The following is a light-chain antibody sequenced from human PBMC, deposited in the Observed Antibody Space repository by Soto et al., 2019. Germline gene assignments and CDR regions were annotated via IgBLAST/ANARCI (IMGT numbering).Light chain of an antibody. CDR3: QQYNSWPPIT. CDR2: DAS. CDR1: ESGSRN. J-gene: IGKJ1*01. Sequence: EVVMTQSPATLSVSPGERATLSCRASESGSRNLAWYQQKPGQAPRLLIYDASTRATGIPDRFSGGGSGTEFTLTISSLQSEDFVVYYCQQYNSWPPITFGQGTKVDIK. V-gene: IGKV3-15*01.